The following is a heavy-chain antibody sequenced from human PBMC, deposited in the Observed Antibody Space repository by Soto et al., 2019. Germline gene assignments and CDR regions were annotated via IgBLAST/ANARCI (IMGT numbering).Heavy chain of an antibody. J-gene: IGHJ4*02. D-gene: IGHD4-17*01. Sequence: GGSLGISSAASGFTFCSYAMSWVRQATGKGLEWVSAIRGSGGGTYYADSVKGRFTVSRDNSKNTLYLHMNSLRAEDTAVYYCAKMSRREVRLTVTNDYSGQRPLVTVSS. CDR1: GFTFCSYA. V-gene: IGHV3-23*01. CDR2: IRGSGGGT. CDR3: AKMSRREVRLTVTNDY.